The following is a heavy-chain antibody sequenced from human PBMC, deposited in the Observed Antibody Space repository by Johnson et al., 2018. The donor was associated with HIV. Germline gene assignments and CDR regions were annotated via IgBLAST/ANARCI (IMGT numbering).Heavy chain of an antibody. CDR3: ARALRVVVVAATFDAFDI. CDR1: GFTFDDYG. V-gene: IGHV3-20*04. CDR2: INGNGGSP. D-gene: IGHD2-15*01. Sequence: VQLVESGGGVVRPGGSLRLSCAASGFTFDDYGMNWVRQAPGKGLEWFSGINGNGGSPGYADSVKGRFTIPRDNAKNSLYLQMNSLRAEDTALYYCARALRVVVVAATFDAFDIWGQGTMVTLSS. J-gene: IGHJ3*02.